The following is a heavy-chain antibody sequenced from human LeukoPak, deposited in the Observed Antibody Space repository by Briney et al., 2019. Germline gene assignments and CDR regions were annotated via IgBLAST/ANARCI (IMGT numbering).Heavy chain of an antibody. Sequence: SETLSLTCAVSGGSISSSNWWSWVRQPPGKGLEWIGYIYYSGSTNSNPSLKSRVAMSVDTSTNQFSLKLSSVTAADTAVYYCARAKDSSSWYLFDPWGQGTLVTVSS. CDR2: IYYSGST. CDR3: ARAKDSSSWYLFDP. D-gene: IGHD6-13*01. J-gene: IGHJ5*02. V-gene: IGHV4-4*02. CDR1: GGSISSSNW.